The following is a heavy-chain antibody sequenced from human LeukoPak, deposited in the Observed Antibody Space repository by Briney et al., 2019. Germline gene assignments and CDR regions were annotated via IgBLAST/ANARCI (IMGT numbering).Heavy chain of an antibody. Sequence: PSETLSLTCTVSGGSISSSSYYWGWIRQPPGKGLEWIVTIFYTGNTYYSPSLKTRVTISVDTSKNQFSLNLYSVTAADTAVYYCARQVETPGSFDYWGQGTLVTVSS. CDR3: ARQVETPGSFDY. V-gene: IGHV4-39*01. J-gene: IGHJ4*02. CDR1: GGSISSSSYY. CDR2: IFYTGNT.